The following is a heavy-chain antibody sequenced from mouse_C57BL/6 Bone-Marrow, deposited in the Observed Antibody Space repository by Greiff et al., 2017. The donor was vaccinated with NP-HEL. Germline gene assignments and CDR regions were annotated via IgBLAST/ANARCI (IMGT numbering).Heavy chain of an antibody. CDR2: ISSGSSTI. CDR3: ARPLYDSWFAY. V-gene: IGHV5-17*01. CDR1: GFTFSDYG. D-gene: IGHD2-3*01. Sequence: EVNLVESGGGLVKPGGSLKLSCAASGFTFSDYGMHWVRQAPEKGLEWVAYISSGSSTIYYADTVKGRFTISRDNAKNTLFLQMTSLRSEDTAMYYCARPLYDSWFAYWGQGTLVTVSA. J-gene: IGHJ3*01.